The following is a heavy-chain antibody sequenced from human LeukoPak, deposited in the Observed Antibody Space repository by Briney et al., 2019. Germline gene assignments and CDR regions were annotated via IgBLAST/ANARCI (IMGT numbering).Heavy chain of an antibody. D-gene: IGHD6-25*01. CDR1: GYSFTSYW. Sequence: GEALKISCNGSGYSFTSYWISWVRQMPGKGLEWMGRIDPSDSYTNYSPSFQGHVTISADKSINTAYLQWSSLKASDTAMYYCERRAALPAPVDYWGQGTLVTVSS. CDR2: IDPSDSYT. CDR3: ERRAALPAPVDY. J-gene: IGHJ4*02. V-gene: IGHV5-10-1*01.